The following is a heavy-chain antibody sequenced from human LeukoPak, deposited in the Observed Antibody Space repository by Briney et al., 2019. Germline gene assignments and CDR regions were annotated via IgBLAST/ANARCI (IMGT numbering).Heavy chain of an antibody. CDR3: APSSRHYYDSSGYFDY. V-gene: IGHV4-59*01. D-gene: IGHD3-22*01. Sequence: SETLSLTCTVSGRSISSYYWSWIRQPPGKGLEWIGYIYYSGSTNYPPSLKSRVTISVDTSKNQFSLKLSSVTAADTAVYYCAPSSRHYYDSSGYFDYWGQGTLVTVSS. CDR1: GRSISSYY. J-gene: IGHJ4*02. CDR2: IYYSGST.